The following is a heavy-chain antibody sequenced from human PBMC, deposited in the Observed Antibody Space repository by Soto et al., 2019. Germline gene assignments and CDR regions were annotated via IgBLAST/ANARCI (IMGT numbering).Heavy chain of an antibody. Sequence: GGSLRLSCAASGFTFSSYAMSWVRQAPGKGLEWVSSISSSSSYIYYADSVKGRFTISRDNAKNSLYLQMNSLRAEDTAVYYCARDRLIAVAGNDAFDIWGQGTMVTVSS. CDR3: ARDRLIAVAGNDAFDI. D-gene: IGHD6-19*01. V-gene: IGHV3-21*01. CDR2: ISSSSSYI. CDR1: GFTFSSYA. J-gene: IGHJ3*02.